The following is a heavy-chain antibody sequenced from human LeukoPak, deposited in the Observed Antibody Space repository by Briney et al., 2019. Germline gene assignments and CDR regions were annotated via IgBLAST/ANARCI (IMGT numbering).Heavy chain of an antibody. Sequence: SETLSLTCTVSGGSIRSYYWSWVRQPPGKGLEWIGYFHYSRSNNYNTSLKSRVTISVDTSKNQFSLKLSSVTAADTAVYYCARLGDSSSRLYYFDYWGQGTLVTVSS. CDR3: ARLGDSSSRLYYFDY. CDR1: GGSIRSYY. J-gene: IGHJ4*02. V-gene: IGHV4-59*08. D-gene: IGHD6-6*01. CDR2: FHYSRSN.